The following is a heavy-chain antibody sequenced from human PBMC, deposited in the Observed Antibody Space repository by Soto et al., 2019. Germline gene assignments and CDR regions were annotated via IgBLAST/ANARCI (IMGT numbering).Heavy chain of an antibody. D-gene: IGHD1-26*01. CDR1: GLTVSSNY. CDR3: ARAARGAAPFDY. V-gene: IGHV3-66*01. CDR2: IYSGGNT. J-gene: IGHJ4*02. Sequence: GGSLRLSCAASGLTVSSNYMSWVRQAPGKGLEWASVIYSGGNTDYTNSVKGRFTISRDNSKNTLYLQMNSLRAEDTAVYYCARAARGAAPFDYWGQGTLVTVSS.